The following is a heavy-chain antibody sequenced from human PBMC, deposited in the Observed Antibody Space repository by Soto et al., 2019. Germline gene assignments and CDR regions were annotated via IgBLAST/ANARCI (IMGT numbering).Heavy chain of an antibody. D-gene: IGHD3-10*01. V-gene: IGHV4-30-4*01. J-gene: IGHJ5*02. CDR1: GGSIRSGDYY. CDR2: IYYSGST. CDR3: ARGPSYYNSARGWFDP. Sequence: PSETLSLTCTVSGGSIRSGDYYWSWIRQPPGKGLEWIGYIYYSGSTYYNPSLKSRVIISVDTSKNQFSLKLSSVTAADTAVYYCARGPSYYNSARGWFDPWGQGTLVTVSS.